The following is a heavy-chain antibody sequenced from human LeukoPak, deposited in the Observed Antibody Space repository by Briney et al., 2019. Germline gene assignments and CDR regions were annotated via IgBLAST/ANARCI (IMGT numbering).Heavy chain of an antibody. CDR1: GLTFSDYY. J-gene: IGHJ3*02. CDR2: ISSGSGTI. Sequence: GGSLRLSCVASGLTFSDYYMSWIRQAPGKGLEWVSYISSGSGTIYYADSVKGRFTISRDNAKNSLYLQMNSLRAEDTAAYYCARTRYPNTFDIWGQGTMVTVSS. CDR3: ARTRYPNTFDI. V-gene: IGHV3-11*01. D-gene: IGHD1-26*01.